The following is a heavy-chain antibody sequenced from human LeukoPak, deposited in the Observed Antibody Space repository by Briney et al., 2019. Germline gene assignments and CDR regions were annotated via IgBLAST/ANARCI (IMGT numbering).Heavy chain of an antibody. D-gene: IGHD3-16*01. Sequence: PSETLSLICNVSGGSISSSSYYWSWIRQPAGKGLEWIGRIYTSGSTNYNPSLKSRVTMSVDTSKNQCTLKLSSVTAADTAVYYCARVGDYALKDWGQGTLVTVSS. J-gene: IGHJ4*02. V-gene: IGHV4-61*02. CDR2: IYTSGST. CDR3: ARVGDYALKD. CDR1: GGSISSSSYY.